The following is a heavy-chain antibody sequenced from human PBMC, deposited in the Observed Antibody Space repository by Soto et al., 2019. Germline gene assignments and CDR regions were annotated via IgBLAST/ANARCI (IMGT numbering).Heavy chain of an antibody. CDR2: ISYDGSNK. Sequence: QVQLVESGGGVVQPGRSLRLSCAASGFTFSSYAMHWVRQAPGKGLEWVAVISYDGSNKYYADSVKGRFTISRDNSKNTLYLQMNSLRAEDTAVYYCARAPQWIQLWDMERAGGWFDPWGQGTLVTVSS. CDR1: GFTFSSYA. D-gene: IGHD5-18*01. CDR3: ARAPQWIQLWDMERAGGWFDP. J-gene: IGHJ5*02. V-gene: IGHV3-30-3*01.